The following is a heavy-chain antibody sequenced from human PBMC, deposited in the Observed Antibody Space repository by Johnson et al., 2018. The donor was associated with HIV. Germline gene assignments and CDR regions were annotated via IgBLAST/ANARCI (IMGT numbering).Heavy chain of an antibody. D-gene: IGHD3-10*01. Sequence: VQLVESGGGLVQSGESLRLSCAASGITVNTNYMSWVRRAPGKGLEWVSVIFSVGNTYYADSVKGRFTISRDNSRNMLYLQMHSLRPEDTAVYYWAREGRDLVPRDAVDLWGHGTRVTVSS. CDR3: AREGRDLVPRDAVDL. J-gene: IGHJ3*01. CDR2: IFSVGNT. CDR1: GITVNTNY. V-gene: IGHV3-66*02.